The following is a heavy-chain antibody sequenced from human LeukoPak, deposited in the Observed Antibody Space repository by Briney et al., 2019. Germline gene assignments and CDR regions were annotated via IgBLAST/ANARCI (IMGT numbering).Heavy chain of an antibody. V-gene: IGHV4-59*08. CDR3: ARGIYYDYVWGSYRYTYYFDY. CDR2: IYYSGST. D-gene: IGHD3-16*02. J-gene: IGHJ4*02. CDR1: GGSISSYY. Sequence: SETLSLTCTVSGGSISSYYWSWIRQPPGKGLEWIGYIYYSGSTNYNPSLKSRVTISVDTSKNQFSLKLSSVTAADTAVYYCARGIYYDYVWGSYRYTYYFDYWGQGTLVTVSS.